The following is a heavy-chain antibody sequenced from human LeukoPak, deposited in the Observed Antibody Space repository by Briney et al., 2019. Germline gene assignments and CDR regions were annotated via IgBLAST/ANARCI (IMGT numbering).Heavy chain of an antibody. V-gene: IGHV3-11*04. Sequence: PGGSLRLSCATSGFTFRNYYMSWIRQAPGKGLEWVSYISSGDGTMYYADSVKGRFTISRDNAKNSLYLQMNSLRAEDTAVCYCARGDWFLDYWGQGTLVTVSS. J-gene: IGHJ4*02. CDR2: ISSGDGTM. CDR3: ARGDWFLDY. D-gene: IGHD3-3*01. CDR1: GFTFRNYY.